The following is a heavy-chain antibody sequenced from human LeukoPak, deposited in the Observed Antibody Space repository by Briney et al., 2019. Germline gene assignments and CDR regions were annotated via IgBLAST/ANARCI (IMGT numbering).Heavy chain of an antibody. J-gene: IGHJ5*02. CDR3: ARDSSSWYENWFDP. Sequence: PGGSLRLSCAASGFTFSTYGISWVRQAPGKGLEWVAGISGSGGSTFYADSVKGRFTISRDNSKNTLYLQMNSLRAEDTAVYYCARDSSSWYENWFDPWGQGTLVTVSS. CDR2: ISGSGGST. V-gene: IGHV3-23*01. CDR1: GFTFSTYG. D-gene: IGHD6-13*01.